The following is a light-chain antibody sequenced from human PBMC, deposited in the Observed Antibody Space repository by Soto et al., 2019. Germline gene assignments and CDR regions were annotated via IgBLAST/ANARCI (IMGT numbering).Light chain of an antibody. CDR3: QQRSNWPRLT. J-gene: IGKJ5*01. Sequence: EIVLTQSPATLSLSPGDRATLSCRATQSISSSLAWYQQKPGQAPRLLIYDASNRATGIPARFSGSGSGTDFTLTISSLEPEDFAVYYCQQRSNWPRLTFGQGTRLEIK. V-gene: IGKV3-11*01. CDR1: QSISSS. CDR2: DAS.